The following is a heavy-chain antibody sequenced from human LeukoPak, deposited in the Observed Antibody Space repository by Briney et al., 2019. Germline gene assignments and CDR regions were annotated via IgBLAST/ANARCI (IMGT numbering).Heavy chain of an antibody. Sequence: SVKVSCKASGGTFSCYAISWVRQAPGQGLEWMGGIIPIFGTANYAQKFQGRVTVTTDESTSTAYMELSSLRSEDTAVYYCAKIAAAGIKRFVGWYFDLWGRGTLVTVSS. D-gene: IGHD6-13*01. CDR1: GGTFSCYA. CDR2: IIPIFGTA. CDR3: AKIAAAGIKRFVGWYFDL. V-gene: IGHV1-69*05. J-gene: IGHJ2*01.